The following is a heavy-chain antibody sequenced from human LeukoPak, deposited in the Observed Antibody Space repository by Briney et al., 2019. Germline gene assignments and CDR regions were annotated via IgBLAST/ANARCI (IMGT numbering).Heavy chain of an antibody. D-gene: IGHD1-7*01. CDR3: ARVYWNSPNDY. Sequence: PGGSLRLSCSASGFTFSSYAMHWVRQAPGKGLEYVSAISSNGGSTYYADSVKGRFTISRDNSKNTLYLQMSSLRAEDTAVYYCARVYWNSPNDYWGQGTLVTVSS. V-gene: IGHV3-64D*06. CDR1: GFTFSSYA. CDR2: ISSNGGST. J-gene: IGHJ4*02.